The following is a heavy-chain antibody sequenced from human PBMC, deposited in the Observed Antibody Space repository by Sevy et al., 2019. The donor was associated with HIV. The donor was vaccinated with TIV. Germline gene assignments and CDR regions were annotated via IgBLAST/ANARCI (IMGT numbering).Heavy chain of an antibody. Sequence: ASVKVSCKVSGYTLTKLSMHWVRQAPGKGLEWMGSFDPEDGETIHAQRFQGRLRMTEDTSTEKAYMEMSSLNSEDTAVYYCATTKDYYDNSGDPFDYWGQGSLVTVSS. CDR3: ATTKDYYDNSGDPFDY. CDR2: FDPEDGET. J-gene: IGHJ4*02. V-gene: IGHV1-24*01. CDR1: GYTLTKLS. D-gene: IGHD3-22*01.